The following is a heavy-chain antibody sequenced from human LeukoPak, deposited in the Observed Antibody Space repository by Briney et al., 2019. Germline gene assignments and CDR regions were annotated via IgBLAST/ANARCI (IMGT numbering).Heavy chain of an antibody. V-gene: IGHV3-7*01. CDR3: ASGVVITEFDY. CDR2: IKQDGSEK. D-gene: IGHD3-22*01. Sequence: SGGSLRLSCAASGFTFGSYWMSWVRQAPGKGLEWVANIKQDGSEKYYVDSVKGRFTISRDNAKNSLYLQMNSLRAEDTAVYYCASGVVITEFDYWGQGTLVTVSS. J-gene: IGHJ4*02. CDR1: GFTFGSYW.